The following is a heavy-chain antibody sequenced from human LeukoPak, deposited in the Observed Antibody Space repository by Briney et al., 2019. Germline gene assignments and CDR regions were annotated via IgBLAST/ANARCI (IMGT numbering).Heavy chain of an antibody. CDR1: GGTFSSYA. V-gene: IGHV1-24*01. CDR2: FDPEDGET. J-gene: IGHJ4*02. D-gene: IGHD4-17*01. Sequence: GASVKVSCKASGGTFSSYAISWVRQAPGKGLEWMGGFDPEDGETIYAQKFQGRVTMTEDTSTDTAYMELSSLRSEDTAVYYCATGRGAGYDYWGQGTLVTVSS. CDR3: ATGRGAGYDY.